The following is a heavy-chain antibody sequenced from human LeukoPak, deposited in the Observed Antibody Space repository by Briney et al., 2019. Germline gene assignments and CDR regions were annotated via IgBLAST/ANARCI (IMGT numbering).Heavy chain of an antibody. CDR3: AKQDGAAVISHFDY. Sequence: GFLRLSRAASGFTVRSNHMRLVRQAPGEGLELGSVIYKGGNTYNADSVKGRFTISRDNYRNTLYLQMNSLRAEDTAVYYCAKQDGAAVISHFDYWGQGTLVTVSS. D-gene: IGHD5-24*01. CDR2: IYKGGNT. CDR1: GFTVRSNH. J-gene: IGHJ4*02. V-gene: IGHV3-53*01.